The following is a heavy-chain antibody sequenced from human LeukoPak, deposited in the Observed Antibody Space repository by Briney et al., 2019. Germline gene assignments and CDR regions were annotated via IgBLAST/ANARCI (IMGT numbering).Heavy chain of an antibody. V-gene: IGHV4-4*07. CDR3: ARVSSTSSDWFDP. Sequence: SESLSLTCTVSGGSISSYYRSWVRQPAGKGLEWIGRIYTSGSTNYNPSLKSRVTMSVDTTTNQFSLKLSSVTAADTAVYYCARVSSTSSDWFDPWGQGTLVTVSS. J-gene: IGHJ5*02. CDR2: IYTSGST. CDR1: GGSISSYY. D-gene: IGHD2-2*01.